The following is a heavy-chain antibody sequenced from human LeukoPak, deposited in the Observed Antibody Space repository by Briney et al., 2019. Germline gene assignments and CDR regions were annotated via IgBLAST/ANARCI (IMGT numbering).Heavy chain of an antibody. CDR2: ISSSDYSR. D-gene: IGHD3-10*01. Sequence: GGSLRLSCAASGFNFSDHYMSWLRQAPGKGLEWLAYISSSDYSRYYADSVKGRVTISRDNTKNSLLLQMNSLRDGDTAVYYCARGKRRFDPWGQGTLVTVSS. CDR3: ARGKRRFDP. CDR1: GFNFSDHY. J-gene: IGHJ5*02. V-gene: IGHV3-11*01.